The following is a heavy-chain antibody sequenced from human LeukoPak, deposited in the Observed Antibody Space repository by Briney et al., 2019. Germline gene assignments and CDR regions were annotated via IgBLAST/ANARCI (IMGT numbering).Heavy chain of an antibody. J-gene: IGHJ5*02. CDR3: ARDRIDYYDSSGYYSNWFDL. V-gene: IGHV4-59*01. CDR2: IYYSGST. Sequence: SETLSLTCTVSGGSISTYYWSWIRQPPGKGLEWIGYIYYSGSTNYNPSLKSRVTISVDTSTNQFSLKLSSVTAADTAVYYCARDRIDYYDSSGYYSNWFDLWGQGTLVTVSS. D-gene: IGHD3-22*01. CDR1: GGSISTYY.